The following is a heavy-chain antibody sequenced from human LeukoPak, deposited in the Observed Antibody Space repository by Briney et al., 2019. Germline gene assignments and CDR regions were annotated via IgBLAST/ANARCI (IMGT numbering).Heavy chain of an antibody. CDR2: ISAYNGNT. D-gene: IGHD2-15*01. V-gene: IGHV1-18*01. CDR3: ARVGGPGDSDP. CDR1: GYTLTELS. J-gene: IGHJ5*02. Sequence: ASVKVSCKVSGYTLTELSMHWVRQAPGQGLEWMGWISAYNGNTNYAQKLQGRVTMTTDTSTSTAYMELRSLRSDDTAVYYCARVGGPGDSDPWGQGTLVTVSS.